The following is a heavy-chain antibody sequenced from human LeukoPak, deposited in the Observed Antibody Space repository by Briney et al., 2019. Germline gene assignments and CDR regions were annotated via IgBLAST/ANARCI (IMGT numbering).Heavy chain of an antibody. CDR1: GFTFSSYS. CDR2: ISSSSSYI. Sequence: PGGSLRLSCAASGFTFSSYSMNWVRQAPEKGLEWVSSISSSSSYIYYADTVKGRFTISRDNAKNSLYLQMNSLRAEDTAVYYCARGGSNYDILTGYSYFDYWGQGTLVTVSS. V-gene: IGHV3-21*01. D-gene: IGHD3-9*01. CDR3: ARGGSNYDILTGYSYFDY. J-gene: IGHJ4*02.